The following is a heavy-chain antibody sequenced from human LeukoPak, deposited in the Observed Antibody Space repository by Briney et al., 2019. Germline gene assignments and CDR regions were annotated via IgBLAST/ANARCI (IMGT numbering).Heavy chain of an antibody. CDR3: ARGPSVGSGWSPDL. D-gene: IGHD6-19*01. J-gene: IGHJ5*02. CDR1: GFTFRNYE. CDR2: ISSSGSTV. V-gene: IGHV3-48*03. Sequence: GGSLRLSCAASGFTFRNYEMNWVRQAPGKGLEWVSYISSSGSTVYYADSVKGRFTISRDNAKDSLYRQMNSLRAEDTAVYYCARGPSVGSGWSPDLWGQGTLVTVSS.